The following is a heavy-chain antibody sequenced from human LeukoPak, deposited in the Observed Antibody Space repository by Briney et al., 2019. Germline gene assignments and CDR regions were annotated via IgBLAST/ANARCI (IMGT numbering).Heavy chain of an antibody. V-gene: IGHV3-21*01. J-gene: IGHJ2*01. Sequence: GGSLRLSCTASGFTFYGNEMIWVRQAPGKGLEWVSSISSSSSYIYYADSVKGRFTISRDNAKNSLYLQMNSLRAEDTAVYYCAAGFSSYWYFDLWGRGTLVTVSS. D-gene: IGHD5-12*01. CDR1: GFTFYGNE. CDR3: AAGFSSYWYFDL. CDR2: ISSSSSYI.